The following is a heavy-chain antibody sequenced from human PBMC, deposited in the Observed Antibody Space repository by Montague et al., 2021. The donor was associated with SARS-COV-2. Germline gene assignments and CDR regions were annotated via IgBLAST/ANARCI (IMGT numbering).Heavy chain of an antibody. V-gene: IGHV4-4*07. J-gene: IGHJ6*02. CDR2: LYTSGST. Sequence: SETLSLTCTVSGASVRTYYWSWIRQSAGKKLEWMGRLYTSGSTYYNPSFKSRVTMSLDTSKSLFSLNLSSMTAADTAVYYCARDEADYSFAYYHEMDVWGQGIAVTVSS. CDR1: GASVRTYY. CDR3: ARDEADYSFAYYHEMDV. D-gene: IGHD5-12*01.